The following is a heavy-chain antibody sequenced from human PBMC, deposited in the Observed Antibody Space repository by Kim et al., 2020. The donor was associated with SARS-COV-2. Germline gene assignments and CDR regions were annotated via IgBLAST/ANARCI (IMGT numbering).Heavy chain of an antibody. CDR1: GGSISSSSYY. CDR2: IYYTGRT. Sequence: SETLSLTCSVSGGSISSSSYYWGWIRQPPGKGLEWIGSIYYTGRTYYNPALKSRVTKSVDTSKNQLSLKLSSVTAADTAVYYCAREYCSSTICPFDYWGQGTLVTVSS. D-gene: IGHD2-2*01. J-gene: IGHJ4*02. V-gene: IGHV4-39*01. CDR3: AREYCSSTICPFDY.